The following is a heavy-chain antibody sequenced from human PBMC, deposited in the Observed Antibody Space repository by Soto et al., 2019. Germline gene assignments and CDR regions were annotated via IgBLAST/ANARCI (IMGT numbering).Heavy chain of an antibody. CDR3: ATSVGIRPDY. CDR1: GFIFTDYS. CDR2: VDPEDDET. Sequence: DVQLVQSGAEVRKPGATVKISCKVSGFIFTDYSMHWVRQAPGKGREWMGLVDPEDDETTYAENFQGRITITADTSTDTAYMELSSLRSDDTAVYYCATSVGIRPDYWGQGTLVTVSS. J-gene: IGHJ4*02. V-gene: IGHV1-69-2*01. D-gene: IGHD1-20*01.